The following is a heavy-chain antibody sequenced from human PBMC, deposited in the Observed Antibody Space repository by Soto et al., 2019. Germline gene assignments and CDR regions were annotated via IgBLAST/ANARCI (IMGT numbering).Heavy chain of an antibody. CDR3: SRDRCSGANCYSDY. CDR2: ITTKPYGGTT. V-gene: IGHV3-49*03. D-gene: IGHD2-15*01. J-gene: IGHJ4*02. CDR1: GFTFGDSA. Sequence: EVQLVESGGGMVQPGRSLRLSCRASGFTFGDSAMSWFRQAPGKGLEWVGFITTKPYGGTTGYAASVIGRFTISRDDSKSIAYLQVNSLKTDDTAVYYCSRDRCSGANCYSDYWGQGTLVTVSS.